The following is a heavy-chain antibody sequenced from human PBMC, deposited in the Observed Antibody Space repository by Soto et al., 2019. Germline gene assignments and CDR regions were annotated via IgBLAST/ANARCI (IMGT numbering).Heavy chain of an antibody. CDR1: GCPFSSYA. V-gene: IGHV3-64*01. CDR2: ISSNGGST. J-gene: IGHJ3*02. CDR3: AREGDYYDSSGYHAFDI. D-gene: IGHD3-22*01. Sequence: GGSLRVSWAAAGCPFSSYAMHWVRQAPGKGLEYVSAISSNGGSTYYANSVKGRFTISRDNSKNTLYLQMGSLRAEDRAVYYCAREGDYYDSSGYHAFDIWGQGTMVTVSS.